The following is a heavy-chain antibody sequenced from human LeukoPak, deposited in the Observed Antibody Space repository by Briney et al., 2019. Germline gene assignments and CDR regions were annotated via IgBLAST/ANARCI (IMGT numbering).Heavy chain of an antibody. CDR2: IKKDGSEK. Sequence: GGSLRLSCAASGFTFSSYWMSWVRQAPGKGLEWVANIKKDGSEKYYVDSVKGRFTISRDNAKNSLYLQMNSLRAEDTAVYYCTKDLRFGVLIISVTSPFDYWGQGTLVTVSS. V-gene: IGHV3-7*03. CDR1: GFTFSSYW. D-gene: IGHD3-3*01. CDR3: TKDLRFGVLIISVTSPFDY. J-gene: IGHJ4*02.